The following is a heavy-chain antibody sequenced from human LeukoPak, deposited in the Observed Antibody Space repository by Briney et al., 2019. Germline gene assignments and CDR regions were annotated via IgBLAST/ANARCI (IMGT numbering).Heavy chain of an antibody. D-gene: IGHD3-16*02. J-gene: IGHJ4*02. CDR2: ISYDGSNK. Sequence: PGGSLRLSCAASGFTFSSYGMHWVRQAPGKGLEWVAVISYDGSNKYYADSVKGRFTISRDNSKNTLYLQMNSLRAEDTGVYYCARGGEYDYVWGSYRYTYFDYWGQGTLVTVSS. CDR1: GFTFSSYG. CDR3: ARGGEYDYVWGSYRYTYFDY. V-gene: IGHV3-30*03.